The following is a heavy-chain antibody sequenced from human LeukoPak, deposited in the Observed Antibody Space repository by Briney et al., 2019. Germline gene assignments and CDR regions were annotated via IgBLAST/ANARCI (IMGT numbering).Heavy chain of an antibody. V-gene: IGHV3-33*01. CDR1: GFTFTTYG. CDR3: ARDLWQQMIQGYDY. D-gene: IGHD6-13*01. J-gene: IGHJ4*02. CDR2: IWNDGSYK. Sequence: GGSLRLSCAASGFTFTTYGMDWVRQAPGKGLEWVAVIWNDGSYKHYADSVKGRFTISRDDSKNTIYLQMNSLRAEDTAVYYCARDLWQQMIQGYDYSGQGTLVTVSS.